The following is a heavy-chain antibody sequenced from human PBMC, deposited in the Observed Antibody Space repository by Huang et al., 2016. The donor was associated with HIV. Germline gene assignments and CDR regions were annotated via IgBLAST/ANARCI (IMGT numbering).Heavy chain of an antibody. CDR2: IIPSVGTP. CDR1: GGTFPTYT. J-gene: IGHJ4*02. V-gene: IGHV1-69*13. CDR3: AREYYYDNSGYYFDY. Sequence: QVQLVQSGAEVKKPGSSVKVSCKASGGTFPTYTIPGVRQAPGQGLEGMGFIIPSVGTPNYAQKVQGRVTITADESTSTAYMELSSLRSEDTAVYYCAREYYYDNSGYYFDYWGQGTLVTVSS. D-gene: IGHD3-22*01.